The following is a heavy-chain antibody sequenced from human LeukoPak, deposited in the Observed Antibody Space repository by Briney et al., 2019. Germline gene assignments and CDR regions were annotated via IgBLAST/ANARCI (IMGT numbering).Heavy chain of an antibody. CDR1: GGSISSGGYY. D-gene: IGHD3-3*01. CDR2: IYYSGST. V-gene: IGHV4-31*03. Sequence: SQTLSLTCTVSGGSISSGGYYWSWIRQHPGKGLEWIGYIYYSGSTYYNPSLKSRVTMSVDTSKNHFSLKLSSVTAADTAVYYCATTTSILAFDTWGQGTMVTVSS. CDR3: ATTTSILAFDT. J-gene: IGHJ3*02.